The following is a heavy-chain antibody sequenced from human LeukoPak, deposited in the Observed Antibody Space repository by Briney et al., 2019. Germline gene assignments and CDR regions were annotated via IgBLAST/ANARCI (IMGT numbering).Heavy chain of an antibody. Sequence: PSETLSLTCTVSGYSISSGYYWSWIRQPPGKGLEWIGEINHSGSTNYNPSLKSRVTISVDTSKNQFSLKLSSVTAADTAVYYCARVAYNWNDVDVWGKGTTVTVSS. CDR1: GYSISSGYY. J-gene: IGHJ6*04. D-gene: IGHD1-20*01. CDR2: INHSGST. V-gene: IGHV4-38-2*02. CDR3: ARVAYNWNDVDV.